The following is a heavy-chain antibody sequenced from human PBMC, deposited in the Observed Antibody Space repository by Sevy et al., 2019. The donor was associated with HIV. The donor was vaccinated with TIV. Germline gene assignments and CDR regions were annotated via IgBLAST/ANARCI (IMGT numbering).Heavy chain of an antibody. V-gene: IGHV3-23*01. J-gene: IGHJ3*02. D-gene: IGHD3-22*01. CDR2: ISGSGGST. CDR3: AKDQIGSSGYYPDAFDI. Sequence: GGSLRLSCAASGFSFSSYAMNWVSQAPGKGLEWVSAISGSGGSTYYADSVKGRFTISRDNSKNTLYLQMNSLRAEDTAVYYCAKDQIGSSGYYPDAFDIWGQWTMVTVSS. CDR1: GFSFSSYA.